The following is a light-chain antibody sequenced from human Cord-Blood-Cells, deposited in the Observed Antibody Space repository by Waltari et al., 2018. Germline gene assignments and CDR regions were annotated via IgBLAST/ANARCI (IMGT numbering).Light chain of an antibody. Sequence: SYELTQPPSVSVSPGQTASIPCPGDKLGDKYACWYQQKPGQSPVLVIYQDSKRPSGIPERFSGSNSGNTATLTISGTQAMDEADYYCQAWDSSTYYVFGTETKVTVL. CDR2: QDS. J-gene: IGLJ1*01. CDR1: KLGDKY. CDR3: QAWDSSTYYV. V-gene: IGLV3-1*01.